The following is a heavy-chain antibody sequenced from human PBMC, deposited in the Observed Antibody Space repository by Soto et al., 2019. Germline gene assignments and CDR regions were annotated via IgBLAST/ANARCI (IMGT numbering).Heavy chain of an antibody. V-gene: IGHV4-30-4*01. Sequence: QVQLQESGPGLVKPSQTLSLTCTVSGGSISSGDYYWSWIRQPPGKGLEWIGYIYYSGSTVYKPSLNRLLTISVDTSNNQFSLKLSSVTAADTAVYYCARGRPDGARLDPWGQGTLVTVSS. CDR1: GGSISSGDYY. CDR2: IYYSGST. J-gene: IGHJ5*02. D-gene: IGHD6-6*01. CDR3: ARGRPDGARLDP.